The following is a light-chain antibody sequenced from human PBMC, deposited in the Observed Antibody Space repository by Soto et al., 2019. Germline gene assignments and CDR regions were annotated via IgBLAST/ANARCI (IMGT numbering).Light chain of an antibody. CDR2: SNN. J-gene: IGLJ1*01. Sequence: QSVLTQPPSASGTPGQRVTISCSGSSSNIGSNYVYWYQQLPGTAPKLLIYSNNQRPSGVPDRFSGSKSGTSASLAISGLRSEDEADYYCAAWDDSLSAHNYVFGTGTKLTVL. V-gene: IGLV1-47*02. CDR1: SSNIGSNY. CDR3: AAWDDSLSAHNYV.